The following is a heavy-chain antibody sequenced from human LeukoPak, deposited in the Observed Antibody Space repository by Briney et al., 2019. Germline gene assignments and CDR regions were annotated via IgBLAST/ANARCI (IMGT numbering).Heavy chain of an antibody. Sequence: GGSLRLSCAASGFTFSSYAMSWVRQAPGKGLDWVSAISGSGGSTYYADSVKGRFTISRDNSKNTLYLQMNSLRAEDTAVYYCAKGYYDYVWGSYYFDYWGQGTLVTVSS. D-gene: IGHD3-16*01. CDR1: GFTFSSYA. V-gene: IGHV3-23*01. CDR2: ISGSGGST. J-gene: IGHJ4*02. CDR3: AKGYYDYVWGSYYFDY.